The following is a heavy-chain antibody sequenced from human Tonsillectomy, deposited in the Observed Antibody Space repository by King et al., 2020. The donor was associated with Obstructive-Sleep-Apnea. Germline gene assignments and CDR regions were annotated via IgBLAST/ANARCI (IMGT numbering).Heavy chain of an antibody. CDR1: GGSISSGGYY. J-gene: IGHJ5*02. V-gene: IGHV4-31*03. CDR3: AGEGNYYDSSGYYYDWFDP. CDR2: IYYSGST. D-gene: IGHD3-22*01. Sequence: LQLQESGPGLVKPSQTLSLTCTVSGGSISSGGYYWSWIRQHPGKGLEWIGYIYYSGSTYYNPSLKSRVTISVDTSKNQFSLKLSSVTAADTAVYYCAGEGNYYDSSGYYYDWFDPWGQGTLVTVSS.